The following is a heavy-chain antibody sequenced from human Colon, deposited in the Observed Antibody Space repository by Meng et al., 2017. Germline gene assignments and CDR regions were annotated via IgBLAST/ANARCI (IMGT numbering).Heavy chain of an antibody. D-gene: IGHD6-13*01. J-gene: IGHJ4*01. CDR2: IRGGSSDDT. V-gene: IGHV3-23*01. Sequence: GESLKIPCAASGFTFATYGMNWVRQAPGKGLEWVSSIRGGSSDDTYYADSVQGRFAISRDNSKNTLYLQMDSLRAEDTAVSCCAKKNTPSTSWFWFNYWGHGTLVTVSS. CDR1: GFTFATYG. CDR3: AKKNTPSTSWFWFNY.